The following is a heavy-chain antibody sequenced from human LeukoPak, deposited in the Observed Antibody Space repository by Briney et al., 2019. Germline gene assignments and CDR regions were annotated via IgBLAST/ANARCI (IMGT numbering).Heavy chain of an antibody. CDR3: ARETCSGGSCFQFDF. CDR1: GDSISNYY. V-gene: IGHV4-59*01. J-gene: IGHJ4*02. D-gene: IGHD2-15*01. CDR2: IYYSGST. Sequence: SETLSLTCTVSGDSISNYYWSWIRQSPGKGLEWIGYIYYSGSTNYNPSLKGRVTIPVDTSKNQFSLKLSSVTAADTAVYYCARETCSGGSCFQFDFWGQGTLVTVSS.